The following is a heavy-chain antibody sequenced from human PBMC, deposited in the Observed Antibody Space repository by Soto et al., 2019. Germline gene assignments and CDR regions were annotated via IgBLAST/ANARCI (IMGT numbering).Heavy chain of an antibody. J-gene: IGHJ6*03. V-gene: IGHV4-34*01. CDR3: ASPGYYYMAV. CDR1: GGSFSGHY. CDR2: INHSGST. Sequence: SETLSLTCAVYGGSFSGHYWSWIRQPPGKGLEWIGEINHSGSTNYNPSLKSRVTISVDTSKNQFSLKLSSVTAADTAVYYCASPGYYYMAVWGKGTTVTVSS.